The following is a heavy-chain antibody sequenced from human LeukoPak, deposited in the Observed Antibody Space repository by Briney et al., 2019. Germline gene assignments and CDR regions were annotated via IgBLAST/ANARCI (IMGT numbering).Heavy chain of an antibody. D-gene: IGHD6-19*01. CDR1: GYNFTSYW. CDR2: IYLDDSDT. Sequence: GESLKISCKGSGYNFTSYWIAWVRQMPGKGLEFIGIIYLDDSDTRYSPSFQGHVTISADKSINTAYLQWNSLKASDTAIYYCARRPSGAFDFWGQGTLVTVAS. J-gene: IGHJ4*02. CDR3: ARRPSGAFDF. V-gene: IGHV5-51*01.